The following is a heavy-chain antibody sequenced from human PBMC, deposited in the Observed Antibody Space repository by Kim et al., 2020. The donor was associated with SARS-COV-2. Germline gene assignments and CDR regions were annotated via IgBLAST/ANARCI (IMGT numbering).Heavy chain of an antibody. V-gene: IGHV3-30*18. CDR2: ISYDGSNK. CDR1: GFTFSSYG. D-gene: IGHD3-10*01. J-gene: IGHJ6*02. CDR3: AKEILWFGEFSYGMDV. Sequence: GGSLRLSCAASGFTFSSYGMHWVRQAPGKGLEWVAVISYDGSNKYYADSVKGRFTISRDNSKNTLYLQMNSLRAEDTAVYYCAKEILWFGEFSYGMDVWGQGTTVTVSS.